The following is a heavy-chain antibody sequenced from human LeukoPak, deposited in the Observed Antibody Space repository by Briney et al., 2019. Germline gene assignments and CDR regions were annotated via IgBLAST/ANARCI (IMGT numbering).Heavy chain of an antibody. D-gene: IGHD5-12*01. Sequence: SETLSLTCAVYGGSFSGYYWSWTRQPPGKGLEWIGEINHSGSTNYNPSLKSRVTISVDTSKNQFSLKLSSVTAADTAVYYCARIPYSGYDFYSFDYWGQGTLVTVSS. CDR1: GGSFSGYY. V-gene: IGHV4-34*01. CDR3: ARIPYSGYDFYSFDY. J-gene: IGHJ4*02. CDR2: INHSGST.